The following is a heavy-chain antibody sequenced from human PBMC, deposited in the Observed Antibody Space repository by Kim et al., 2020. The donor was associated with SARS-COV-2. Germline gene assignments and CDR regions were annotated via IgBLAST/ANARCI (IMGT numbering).Heavy chain of an antibody. CDR1: GGSFSGYY. CDR2: INHSGST. J-gene: IGHJ5*02. D-gene: IGHD2-15*01. CDR3: ARGRSVVAATLFVGAANWFDP. Sequence: SETLSLTCAVYGGSFSGYYWSWIRQPPGKGLEWIGEINHSGSTNYNPSLKSRVTISVDTSKNQFSLKLSSVTAADTAVYYCARGRSVVAATLFVGAANWFDPWGQGTLVTVSS. V-gene: IGHV4-34*01.